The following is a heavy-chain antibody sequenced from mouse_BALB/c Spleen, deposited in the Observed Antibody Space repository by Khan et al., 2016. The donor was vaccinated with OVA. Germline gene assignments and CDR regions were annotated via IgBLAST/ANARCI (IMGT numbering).Heavy chain of an antibody. CDR2: ISYSGNT. D-gene: IGHD1-1*01. Sequence: EVQLQESGPGLVKPSQSLSLTCTVTGYSITTDHAWNWIRQFPGNKLEWMGYISYSGNTKYNPSLKSRISITRDTSKNQFFLQLKSVTTEDTARYYCARVYGGDFDYWGQGTTLTVSS. CDR3: ARVYGGDFDY. V-gene: IGHV3-2*02. CDR1: GYSITTDHA. J-gene: IGHJ2*01.